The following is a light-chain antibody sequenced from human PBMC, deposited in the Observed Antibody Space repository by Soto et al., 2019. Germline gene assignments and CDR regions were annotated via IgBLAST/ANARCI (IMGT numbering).Light chain of an antibody. CDR1: QSISSW. Sequence: DIQMTQSNSTLSAAVGDRVTIAGRGSQSISSWLAWYQQKPGKAPKLLIYDASSLESGVPSRFSGRGSGTEFTLTISSLQPDDFATYYCQQYNSYWTFGQGTKVDIK. J-gene: IGKJ1*01. V-gene: IGKV1-5*01. CDR2: DAS. CDR3: QQYNSYWT.